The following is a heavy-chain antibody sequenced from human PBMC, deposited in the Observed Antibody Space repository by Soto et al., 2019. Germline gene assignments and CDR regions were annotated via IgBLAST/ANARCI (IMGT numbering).Heavy chain of an antibody. D-gene: IGHD1-1*01. CDR3: AREVDMATTTFDY. Sequence: QVQLVQSGGEVKKLGSSGKVSCKASEGPLTTFALGWVRQPPGQGLEGMAGIIPIFGTANYAQKFQGRVTITADKSTSTAYMELSSLRSEDTAVYYCAREVDMATTTFDYWGQGTLVTVSS. CDR1: EGPLTTFA. V-gene: IGHV1-69*06. J-gene: IGHJ4*02. CDR2: IIPIFGTA.